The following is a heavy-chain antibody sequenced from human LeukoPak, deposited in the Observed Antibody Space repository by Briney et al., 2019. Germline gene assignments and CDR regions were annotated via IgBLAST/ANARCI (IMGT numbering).Heavy chain of an antibody. J-gene: IGHJ4*02. CDR1: GGSIRSYY. Sequence: SSETLSLTCTVSGGSIRSYYWNWIRQSPGKTLEWIGYIYYSGSTNYNPSLKSRVTISVDTSKSQFSLKLSSAAAADTAVYYCAAAAYGSGSYTVDYWGQGTLVTVSS. V-gene: IGHV4-59*01. D-gene: IGHD3-10*01. CDR2: IYYSGST. CDR3: AAAAYGSGSYTVDY.